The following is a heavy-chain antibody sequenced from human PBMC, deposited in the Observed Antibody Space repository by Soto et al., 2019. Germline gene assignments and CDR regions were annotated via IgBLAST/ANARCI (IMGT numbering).Heavy chain of an antibody. J-gene: IGHJ4*02. CDR2: FSSGGGGT. V-gene: IGHV3-23*01. CDR3: SKANRYCSGANCFTFDY. D-gene: IGHD2-15*01. CDR1: GFTFSNYA. Sequence: GGSLRLSCTASGFTFSNYAMSWVRQAPGKGLEWVSTFSSGGGGTYYADSVKGRFTISRDNSKNTLSLQMNSLRAEDTAVYYCSKANRYCSGANCFTFDYWGLGTLVTVSS.